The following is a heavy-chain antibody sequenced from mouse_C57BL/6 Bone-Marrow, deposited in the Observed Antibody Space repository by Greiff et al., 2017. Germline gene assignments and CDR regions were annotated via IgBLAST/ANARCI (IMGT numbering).Heavy chain of an antibody. J-gene: IGHJ4*01. Sequence: VQLQRSGPELVKPGDSVKISCKASGYSFTGYFMNWVMQSHGKSLEWIGRINPYNGDTFYNQKFKGKATLTVDKSSSTAHMELRSLTSEDSAVYYCARMSTGDAMDYWGQGTSVTVSS. V-gene: IGHV1-20*01. CDR2: INPYNGDT. CDR3: ARMSTGDAMDY. D-gene: IGHD1-1*01. CDR1: GYSFTGYF.